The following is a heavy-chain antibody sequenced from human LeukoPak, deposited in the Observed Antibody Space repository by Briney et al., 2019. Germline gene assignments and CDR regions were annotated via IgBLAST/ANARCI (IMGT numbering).Heavy chain of an antibody. J-gene: IGHJ6*02. CDR2: ISYDGSNK. CDR3: ANGYHGMDV. CDR1: GLTFSSYG. Sequence: GGSLRLSCAASGLTFSSYGMHWVRQAPGKGLEWGAVISYDGSNKYYADSVKGRFTISRDNSKNTLYLHMNSLRAEDTAVYYCANGYHGMDVWGQGTTVTVSS. V-gene: IGHV3-30*18.